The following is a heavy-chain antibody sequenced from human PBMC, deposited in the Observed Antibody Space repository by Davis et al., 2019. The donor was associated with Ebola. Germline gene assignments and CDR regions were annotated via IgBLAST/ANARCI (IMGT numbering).Heavy chain of an antibody. V-gene: IGHV3-30*18. CDR3: AKDLGGCSGGSCHP. D-gene: IGHD2-15*01. CDR1: GFTFSSYG. J-gene: IGHJ5*02. Sequence: GGSLRLFCAASGFTFSSYGMHWVRQAPGKGLEWVAVISYDGSNKYYADSVKGRFTISRDNSKNTLYLQMNSLRAEDTAVYYCAKDLGGCSGGSCHPWGQGTLVTVSS. CDR2: ISYDGSNK.